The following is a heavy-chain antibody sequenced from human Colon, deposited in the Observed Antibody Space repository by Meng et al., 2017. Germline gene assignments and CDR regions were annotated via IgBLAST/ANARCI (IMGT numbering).Heavy chain of an antibody. CDR2: IKQDGSEK. CDR1: GFTFSSYW. Sequence: GGSLRLSCAASGFTFSSYWMSWVRQAPGKGLEWVANIKQDGSEKYYVDSVKGRFTISRDNAKNSLYLQMNSLRAEDTAVYYCARGGGFDYVWGSYRLRGLDYWGQGTLVTVSS. CDR3: ARGGGFDYVWGSYRLRGLDY. V-gene: IGHV3-7*01. J-gene: IGHJ4*02. D-gene: IGHD3-16*02.